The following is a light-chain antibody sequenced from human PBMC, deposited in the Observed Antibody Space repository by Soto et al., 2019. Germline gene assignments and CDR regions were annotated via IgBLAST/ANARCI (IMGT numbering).Light chain of an antibody. CDR1: QSVSSN. V-gene: IGKV3-15*01. Sequence: EIVLTQSPATLSVSPGERATLSCRASQSVSSNLAWYQQKPGQAPRLLIYGASTRATGLPARFSGSGSGTEFTITISSLQSEDFAVYYCQQYNNWPYTFGQGTKLEIK. CDR3: QQYNNWPYT. CDR2: GAS. J-gene: IGKJ2*01.